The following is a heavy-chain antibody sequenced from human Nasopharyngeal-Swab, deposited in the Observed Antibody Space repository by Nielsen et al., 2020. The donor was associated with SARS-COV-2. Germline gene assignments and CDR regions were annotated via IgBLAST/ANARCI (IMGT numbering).Heavy chain of an antibody. CDR2: VSADGKTQ. Sequence: GESLKISCAASGFTFSSFGMHWVHQAPGKGLEWVAVVSADGKTQYYADSMKGRFTISRDNSKDTLYLQIDSLRVEDTAVYYCGGGTCCPSYLDFWGQGTLVTVSS. CDR3: GGGTCCPSYLDF. J-gene: IGHJ4*02. D-gene: IGHD2-15*01. CDR1: GFTFSSFG. V-gene: IGHV3-30*02.